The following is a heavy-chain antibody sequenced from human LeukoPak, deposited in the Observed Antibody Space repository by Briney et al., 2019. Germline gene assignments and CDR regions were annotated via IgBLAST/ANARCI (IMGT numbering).Heavy chain of an antibody. CDR3: AKTTHDSSGYYYFGY. D-gene: IGHD3-22*01. CDR1: GFTFSSYA. CDR2: ISGSGGST. Sequence: PGGSLRLSCAASGFTFSSYAMSWVRQAPGKGLERVSAISGSGGSTYYADSVKGRFTISRDNSKNTLYLQMNSLRAEDTAVYYCAKTTHDSSGYYYFGYWGQGTLVTVSS. J-gene: IGHJ4*02. V-gene: IGHV3-23*01.